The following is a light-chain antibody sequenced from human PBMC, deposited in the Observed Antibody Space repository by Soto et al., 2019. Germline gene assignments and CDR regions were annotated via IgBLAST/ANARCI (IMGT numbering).Light chain of an antibody. CDR3: QQYNNWLLYT. V-gene: IGKV3-15*01. Sequence: EIVMTQSPATLSASPGERATLSCRASQSVRSNLASYQQKPGQAPRLLIYGASTRATGIPAMFSGSGSGTEFTLTISSLQSGDFAVYYCQQYNNWLLYTFGQGTKLEIK. CDR1: QSVRSN. J-gene: IGKJ2*01. CDR2: GAS.